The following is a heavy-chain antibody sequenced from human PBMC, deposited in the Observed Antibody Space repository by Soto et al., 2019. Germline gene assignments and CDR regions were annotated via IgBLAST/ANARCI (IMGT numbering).Heavy chain of an antibody. D-gene: IGHD2-2*01. CDR2: ISGSGGTT. V-gene: IGHV3-23*01. Sequence: PGGSLRLSCAASGFTFSSYAMSWVRQAPGKGLEWVSAISGSGGTTYYADSVKGRFTISRDNSKNTQYLQMNSLRAEDTALYYWSKAQGYQYHFDFWGQGTLVNVFS. J-gene: IGHJ4*02. CDR1: GFTFSSYA. CDR3: SKAQGYQYHFDF.